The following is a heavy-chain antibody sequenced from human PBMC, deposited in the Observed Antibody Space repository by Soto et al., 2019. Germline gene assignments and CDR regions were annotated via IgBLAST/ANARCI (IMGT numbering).Heavy chain of an antibody. J-gene: IGHJ3*02. CDR1: GGTFSSYA. Sequence: SVKGSCKASGGTFSSYAISWVRQAPGQGLEWMGGIIPIFGTANYAQKFQGRVTITADESTSTAYMELSSLRSEDTAVYYCARGGELLLNRDAFDIWGQGTMVTVSS. CDR2: IIPIFGTA. V-gene: IGHV1-69*13. CDR3: ARGGELLLNRDAFDI. D-gene: IGHD2-15*01.